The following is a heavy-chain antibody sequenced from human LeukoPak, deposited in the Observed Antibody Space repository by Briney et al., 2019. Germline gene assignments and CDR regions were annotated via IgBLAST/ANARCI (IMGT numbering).Heavy chain of an antibody. Sequence: SETLSLTCTVSGYSIRSGFYWGWIRQPPGKGLEWIGNIYHSGITYYTPSLKSRVTISVDTSKNQFYLKLSSVTAADTAVYYCARDQYYDVSTYYEIDYWGQGTLVTVSS. CDR3: ARDQYYDVSTYYEIDY. D-gene: IGHD3-22*01. CDR1: GYSIRSGFY. V-gene: IGHV4-38-2*02. J-gene: IGHJ4*02. CDR2: IYHSGIT.